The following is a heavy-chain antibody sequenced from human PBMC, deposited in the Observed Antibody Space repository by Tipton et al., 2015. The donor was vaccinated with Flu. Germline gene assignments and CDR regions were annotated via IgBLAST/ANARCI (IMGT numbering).Heavy chain of an antibody. CDR3: ARAFSLYNRGWDFRSAAAPYFDY. V-gene: IGHV4-34*01. CDR1: GGSVSGYY. J-gene: IGHJ4*02. CDR2: INHSGAT. Sequence: TLSLTCTVYGGSVSGYYWSWVRQPPGKGLEWIGEINHSGATNYNPSLKSRVSISVATAKNQLSLKLSSVTAADTAVYYCARAFSLYNRGWDFRSAAAPYFDYWGQGPLVSVSS. D-gene: IGHD6-19*01.